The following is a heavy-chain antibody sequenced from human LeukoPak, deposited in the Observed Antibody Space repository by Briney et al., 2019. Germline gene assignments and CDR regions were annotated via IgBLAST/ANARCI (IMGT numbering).Heavy chain of an antibody. V-gene: IGHV3-23*01. CDR1: GFTFSSYA. CDR2: ISGSGGST. D-gene: IGHD3-22*01. Sequence: GGSLRLSCAASGFTFSSYAMSWVRQAPGKGLEWVSAISGSGGSTYYADSVKGRFTISRDNSKNTLYLQMNSLRAEDTAVYYCARDFREDYYDSSGYYEVRYYMDVWGKGTTVTISS. J-gene: IGHJ6*03. CDR3: ARDFREDYYDSSGYYEVRYYMDV.